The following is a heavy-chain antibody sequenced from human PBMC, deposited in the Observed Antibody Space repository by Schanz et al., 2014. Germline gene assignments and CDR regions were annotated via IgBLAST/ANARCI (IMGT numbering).Heavy chain of an antibody. J-gene: IGHJ6*02. V-gene: IGHV4-59*11. CDR3: ARNRPRVLPPYQYYSRDI. CDR2: FYYSGST. CDR1: GGSISGHY. Sequence: QVHLQESGPGLVKPSETLSLTCTVSGGSISGHYWSWIRQPPGKGLEWIGYFYYSGSTNYNPSLKSRLPRSPDPSNTHFSLKLNSVTAADTAVYYCARNRPRVLPPYQYYSRDIWGQGATVTVSS. D-gene: IGHD3-10*01.